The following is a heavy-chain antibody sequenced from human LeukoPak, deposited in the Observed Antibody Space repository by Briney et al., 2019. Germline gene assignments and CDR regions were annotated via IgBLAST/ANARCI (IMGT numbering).Heavy chain of an antibody. CDR1: GYSFTTYW. Sequence: GESLKISRKDSGYSFTTYWIGWVRQMPGKGLEWMGIIYPGDSDTRYSPSFQGQVTISVDRSISTAYLQWSSLKASDTAMYYCARRGNYYGLDVWGQGTTVTDSS. CDR2: IYPGDSDT. CDR3: ARRGNYYGLDV. J-gene: IGHJ6*02. D-gene: IGHD3-10*01. V-gene: IGHV5-51*01.